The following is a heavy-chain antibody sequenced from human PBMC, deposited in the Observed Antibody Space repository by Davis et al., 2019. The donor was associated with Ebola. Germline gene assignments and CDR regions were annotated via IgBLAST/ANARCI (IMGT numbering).Heavy chain of an antibody. CDR2: INHSGST. V-gene: IGHV4-39*02. D-gene: IGHD6-19*01. J-gene: IGHJ6*02. CDR3: ARDSRWLVPGTYYYYGMDV. Sequence: SETLSLTCTVSGGSISSSSYYWGWIRQPPGKGLEWIGEINHSGSTNYNPSLKSRVTISVDTSKNHFSLKLSSVTAADTAVYYCARDSRWLVPGTYYYYGMDVWGQGTTVTVSS. CDR1: GGSISSSSYY.